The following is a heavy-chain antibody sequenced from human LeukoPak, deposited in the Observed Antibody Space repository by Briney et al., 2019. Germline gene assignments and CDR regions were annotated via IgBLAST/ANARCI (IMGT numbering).Heavy chain of an antibody. CDR2: IYSGGST. D-gene: IGHD5-24*01. V-gene: IGHV3-53*01. Sequence: GGSLRLSCAASGFTVSSNYMMNWVRQAPGKGLEWVSVIYSGGSTYYADSVKGRFTISRANSKNTVYLQMNSLRAEDTAVYYCARDGVGEDGYNLRGGWYFDLWGRGTLVTVSS. CDR3: ARDGVGEDGYNLRGGWYFDL. CDR1: GFTVSSNY. J-gene: IGHJ2*01.